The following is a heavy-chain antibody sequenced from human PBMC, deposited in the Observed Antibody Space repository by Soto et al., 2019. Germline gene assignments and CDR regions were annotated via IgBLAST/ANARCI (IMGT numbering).Heavy chain of an antibody. CDR3: ARDTGYDHDAFDI. J-gene: IGHJ3*02. CDR2: INPTGTMT. CDR1: GYTFITSYY. Sequence: QVQLVQSGAEVKKSGASVKLSCKASGYTFITSYYTHWVRQAPGQGLERMGIINPTGTMTKYSERFQGRLTMTRDTSTCTDYMELSTMTSEDTAVYSCARDTGYDHDAFDIWGQGTMGTVSS. V-gene: IGHV1-46*01. D-gene: IGHD5-12*01.